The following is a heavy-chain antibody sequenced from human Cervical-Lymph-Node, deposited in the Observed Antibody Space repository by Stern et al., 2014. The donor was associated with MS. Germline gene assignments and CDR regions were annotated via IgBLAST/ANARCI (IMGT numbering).Heavy chain of an antibody. Sequence: VQLVESGPGLVKPSETLSLTCTVSGGPISSFYWSWIRQPPGKGLEWIGYIYRNGSTNYNPSLKSRVAISIDTSKNQFSLKLTSVTAADTAVYYCARAEYYYDRDGYYYYFDYWGQGTLVAVSS. J-gene: IGHJ4*02. CDR2: IYRNGST. D-gene: IGHD3-22*01. CDR1: GGPISSFY. CDR3: ARAEYYYDRDGYYYYFDY. V-gene: IGHV4-59*01.